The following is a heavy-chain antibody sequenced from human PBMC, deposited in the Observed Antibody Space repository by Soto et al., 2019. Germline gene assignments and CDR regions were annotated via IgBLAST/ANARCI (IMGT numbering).Heavy chain of an antibody. CDR3: IQSRCGGDCLQSSASHYYYCMDV. CDR2: IYWDDDK. Sequence: QITLKESGPTLVKPTQTLTLTCTFSGFSLSTSGVGVGWIRQPPGKALEWLALIYWDDDKRYSPSLRSRLTTSKHTSKNQVVLTMTNMDPVDTATYYCIQSRCGGDCLQSSASHYYYCMDVWGQGTTVTVSS. D-gene: IGHD2-21*02. V-gene: IGHV2-5*02. CDR1: GFSLSTSGVG. J-gene: IGHJ6*02.